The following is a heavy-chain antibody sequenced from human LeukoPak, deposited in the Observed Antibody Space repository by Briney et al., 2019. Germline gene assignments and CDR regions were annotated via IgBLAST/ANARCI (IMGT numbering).Heavy chain of an antibody. Sequence: GGSLRLSCAASGFTFSNYGMHWVRQAPGKGLEWVSVISGSGGSTYYADSVKGRFTISRDNSKNTLYLQMNSLRAEDTAVYYCAKGVSAAADDAFDIWGQGTMVTVSS. J-gene: IGHJ3*02. CDR3: AKGVSAAADDAFDI. CDR2: ISGSGGST. D-gene: IGHD6-13*01. V-gene: IGHV3-23*01. CDR1: GFTFSNYG.